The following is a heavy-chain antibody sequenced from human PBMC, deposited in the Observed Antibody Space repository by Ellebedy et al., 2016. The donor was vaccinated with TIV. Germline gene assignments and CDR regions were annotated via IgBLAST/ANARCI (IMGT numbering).Heavy chain of an antibody. CDR1: GFTFSDYY. J-gene: IGHJ5*02. Sequence: GESLKISCAASGFTFSDYYMNWIRQAPGKGLEWVSYISSGGGTISYADSVKGRFTISRDNAKNLVFLQMNSLRDEDTAVYYCARDARFIDQQHNWFDPWGQGALVTISS. V-gene: IGHV3-11*01. D-gene: IGHD6-13*01. CDR3: ARDARFIDQQHNWFDP. CDR2: ISSGGGTI.